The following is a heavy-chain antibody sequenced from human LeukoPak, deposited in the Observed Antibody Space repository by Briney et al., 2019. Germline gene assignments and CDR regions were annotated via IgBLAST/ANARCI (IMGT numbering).Heavy chain of an antibody. CDR2: INHSGST. V-gene: IGHV4-34*01. CDR3: ARILSGRYYHFDY. Sequence: SETLSLTCAVYGGSSNGYYWSWIRQPPGKGLEWVGEINHSGSTNYNPSLKSRVTMSVDTSKNQFSLKLSSVTAADTAVYYCARILSGRYYHFDYWGQGTLVTVSS. J-gene: IGHJ4*02. CDR1: GGSSNGYY. D-gene: IGHD1-26*01.